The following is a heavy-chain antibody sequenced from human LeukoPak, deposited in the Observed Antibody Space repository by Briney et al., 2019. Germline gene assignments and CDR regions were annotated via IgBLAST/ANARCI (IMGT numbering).Heavy chain of an antibody. D-gene: IGHD3-22*01. CDR3: AKKSRLYYYDSSGYPLDY. CDR2: ISGSGGST. Sequence: GGSLRLSCAASGFTFSSYAMSWVRQAPGKGLEWVSAISGSGGSTYYADSVKGRFTISRDNSKNTLYLQMHSLRAEDTAVYYCAKKSRLYYYDSSGYPLDYWGQGTLVTVSS. V-gene: IGHV3-23*01. CDR1: GFTFSSYA. J-gene: IGHJ4*02.